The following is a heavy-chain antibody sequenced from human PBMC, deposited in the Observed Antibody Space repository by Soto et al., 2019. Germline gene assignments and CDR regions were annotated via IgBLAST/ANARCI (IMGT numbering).Heavy chain of an antibody. V-gene: IGHV3-33*01. CDR2: IWYDGSNK. CDR1: GFTFSSYG. D-gene: IGHD6-13*01. Sequence: QVQLVESGGGVVQPGRSLRLSCAASGFTFSSYGMHWVRQAPGKGLEWVAVIWYDGSNKYYADSVKGRFTISRDNSKNTLYLQMNSLRAEDTAVYYCARDRRSAALDYWGQGTLVTVSS. CDR3: ARDRRSAALDY. J-gene: IGHJ4*02.